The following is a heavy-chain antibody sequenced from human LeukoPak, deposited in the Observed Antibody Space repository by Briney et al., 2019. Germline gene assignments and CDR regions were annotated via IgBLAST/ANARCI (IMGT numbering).Heavy chain of an antibody. CDR3: ARGSPIQPDY. CDR2: IKHDGSEQ. Sequence: GGSLRLSCAASGFTFTSYWMSWMRQAPGKGLQWVANIKHDGSEQYYVDSVKGRFTISRDNAKNTLYLQMNSLRAEDTAVYYCARGSPIQPDYWGQGTLVTVSS. V-gene: IGHV3-7*01. CDR1: GFTFTSYW. J-gene: IGHJ4*02.